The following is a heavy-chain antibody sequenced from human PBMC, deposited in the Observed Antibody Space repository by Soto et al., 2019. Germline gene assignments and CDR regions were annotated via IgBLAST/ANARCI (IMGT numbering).Heavy chain of an antibody. CDR3: ARGLCTGGTCYGLTFDL. Sequence: ASVKVSCKASGGTFSSYAISWLRQATGQGLEWMGWMAPFSGNTGSAQKFQGRISLTRNTSINTAYMELTGLTSDDTAMYYCARGLCTGGTCYGLTFDLWGQGTVVTVSS. CDR1: GGTFSSYA. CDR2: MAPFSGNT. D-gene: IGHD2-15*01. J-gene: IGHJ3*01. V-gene: IGHV1-8*02.